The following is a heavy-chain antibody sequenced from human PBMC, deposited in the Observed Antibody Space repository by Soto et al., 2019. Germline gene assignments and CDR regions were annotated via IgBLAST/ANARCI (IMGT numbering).Heavy chain of an antibody. CDR3: ARDRARIAARPGTLDY. D-gene: IGHD6-6*01. Sequence: RASVKVSCKASGYTFTSYGISWVRQAPGQGLEWMGWISAYNGNTNYAQKLQGRVTMTTDTSTSTAYMELRSLRSDDTAVYYCARDRARIAARPGTLDYWGRGTLVTVSS. CDR1: GYTFTSYG. J-gene: IGHJ4*02. V-gene: IGHV1-18*01. CDR2: ISAYNGNT.